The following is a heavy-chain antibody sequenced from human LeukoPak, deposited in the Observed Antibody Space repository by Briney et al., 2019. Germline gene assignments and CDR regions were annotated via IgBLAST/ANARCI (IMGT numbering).Heavy chain of an antibody. V-gene: IGHV4-4*07. CDR3: ARDKDHGDSGYFRGPDY. CDR1: GASITSYH. D-gene: IGHD3-22*01. CDR2: MFYSGNT. Sequence: SETLSLTCTVSGASITSYHWSWIRQPAGKGLEWIGRMFYSGNTDYNPSLKSRLTMSIDTSKNQFSLKLSSVTAADTAVYYCARDKDHGDSGYFRGPDYWGQGTLVTVSS. J-gene: IGHJ4*02.